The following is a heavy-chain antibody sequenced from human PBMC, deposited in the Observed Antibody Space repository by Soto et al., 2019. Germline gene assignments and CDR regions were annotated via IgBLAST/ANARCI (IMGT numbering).Heavy chain of an antibody. CDR1: GFTFSDYY. J-gene: IGHJ5*02. CDR3: ARVAYYYDSSGPRGKWFDP. V-gene: IGHV3-11*06. D-gene: IGHD3-22*01. CDR2: ISSSSSYT. Sequence: GGTLRLSCAASGFTFSDYYMSWIRQAPGKGLEWVSYISSSSSYTNYADSVKGRFTISRDNAKNSLYLQMNSLRAEDTAVYSCARVAYYYDSSGPRGKWFDPWGQGTLVTVSS.